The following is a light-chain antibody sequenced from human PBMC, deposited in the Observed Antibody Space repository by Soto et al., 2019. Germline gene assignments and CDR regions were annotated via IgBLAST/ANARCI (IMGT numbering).Light chain of an antibody. CDR2: GAS. J-gene: IGKJ1*01. CDR1: QSVSSN. V-gene: IGKV3-15*01. CDR3: QQYNNWPPRGT. Sequence: EILMRQSPANMSVSPGERATLSCRASQSVSSNLAWYQQKPGQAPRLLIYGASTRATGIPARFSGSGSGTEFTLTISSLQSEDFAVYYCQQYNNWPPRGTFGQGTKVDI.